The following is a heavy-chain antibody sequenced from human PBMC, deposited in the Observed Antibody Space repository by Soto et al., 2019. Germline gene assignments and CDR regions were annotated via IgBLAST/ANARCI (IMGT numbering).Heavy chain of an antibody. V-gene: IGHV3-30*18. CDR2: ISYDGSNE. CDR3: AKVPMVLLTYYYGMDV. Sequence: GGSLRLSCAASGFTFSSYGMHWVRQAPGKGLEWVAVISYDGSNEYYADSVKGRFTISRDNSKNTLYLQMNSLRAEDTAVYYCAKVPMVLLTYYYGMDVWGQGTTVTVSS. D-gene: IGHD3-16*01. CDR1: GFTFSSYG. J-gene: IGHJ6*02.